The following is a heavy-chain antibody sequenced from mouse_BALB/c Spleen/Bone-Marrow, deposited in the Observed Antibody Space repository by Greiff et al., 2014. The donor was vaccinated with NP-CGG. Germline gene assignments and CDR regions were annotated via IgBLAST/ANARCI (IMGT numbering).Heavy chain of an antibody. D-gene: IGHD2-14*01. V-gene: IGHV5-4*02. Sequence: EVQRVESGGGLVKPGGSLKLSCAASGFTFSDYYMYWVRQTPEKRLEWVATISDGGSYTYYPDSVKGRFTISRDIAKNNLYLQMGSLESEDTAMYYCARDRGVQGYAMDYWGQGTSVTVSS. CDR1: GFTFSDYY. J-gene: IGHJ4*01. CDR3: ARDRGVQGYAMDY. CDR2: ISDGGSYT.